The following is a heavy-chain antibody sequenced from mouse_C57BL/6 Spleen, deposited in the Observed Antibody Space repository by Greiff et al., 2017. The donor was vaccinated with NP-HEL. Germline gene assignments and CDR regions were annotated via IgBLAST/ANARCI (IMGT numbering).Heavy chain of an antibody. V-gene: IGHV5-17*01. Sequence: EVKLVESGGGLVKPGGSLKLSCAASGFTFSDYGMHWVRQAPEKGLEWVAYISSGSSTIYYADTVKGRFTISRDNAKNTLFLQMTSLSSEDTAMYYLARSDYGSSYGFAYWGQGTLGTVSA. CDR3: ARSDYGSSYGFAY. CDR2: ISSGSSTI. D-gene: IGHD1-1*01. J-gene: IGHJ3*01. CDR1: GFTFSDYG.